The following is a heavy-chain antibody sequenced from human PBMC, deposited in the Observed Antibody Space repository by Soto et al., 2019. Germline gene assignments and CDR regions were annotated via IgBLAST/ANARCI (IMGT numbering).Heavy chain of an antibody. J-gene: IGHJ4*02. CDR2: VYYSGTT. V-gene: IGHV4-39*01. Sequence: QLLESGPGLVKPSETLSLTCTVSGGSISSSTYYWGWIRQPPGKGLEWIGSVYYSGTTSYNPSLKSRVTISVDTSKNQFSLMLASVTAADTAVYYCASRVGSGSSQDLWGQGTLVTVSS. CDR3: ASRVGSGSSQDL. D-gene: IGHD3-10*01. CDR1: GGSISSSTYY.